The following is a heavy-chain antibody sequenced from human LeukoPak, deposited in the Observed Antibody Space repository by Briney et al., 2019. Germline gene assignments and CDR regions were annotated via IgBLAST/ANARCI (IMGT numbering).Heavy chain of an antibody. CDR3: AKDRRPNYYGSGSYYDY. CDR2: INADGSTT. D-gene: IGHD3-10*01. CDR1: GFTFSSYS. J-gene: IGHJ4*02. Sequence: GGSLRLSCAASGFTFSSYSMNWVRQAPGKGLEWVSRINADGSTTSYADSVRGRFTISRDNAKNTLYLQMNSLRAEDTAVYYRAKDRRPNYYGSGSYYDYWGQGTLVTVSS. V-gene: IGHV3-74*01.